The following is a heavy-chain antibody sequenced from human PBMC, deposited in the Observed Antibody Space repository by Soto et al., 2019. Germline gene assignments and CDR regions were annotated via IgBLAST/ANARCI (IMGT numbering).Heavy chain of an antibody. CDR1: GFTFSSFG. D-gene: IGHD5-12*01. Sequence: QVQLVESGGGVVQPGRSLRLSCAVSGFTFSSFGMHWVRHAPGKGLEWVANIWYDGNNKYYADSVMGRFTISRDNSNDTLYLQMTSLRAEDTAVYYCARRGGYPDYWGRGTLITVSS. CDR3: ARRGGYPDY. J-gene: IGHJ4*02. V-gene: IGHV3-33*01. CDR2: IWYDGNNK.